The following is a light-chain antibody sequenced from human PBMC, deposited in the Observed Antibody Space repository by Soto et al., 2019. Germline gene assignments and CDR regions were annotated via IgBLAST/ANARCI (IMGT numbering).Light chain of an antibody. CDR2: GTS. CDR3: QQYNDWPPLT. Sequence: EIVLTQFPGTLSLSPGERATLSCRASQSVSSRFLAWYQQKPGQAPRLLIYGTSTRATGVPARFSGSGSGTEFTLTISNLQSEDFAVYYCQQYNDWPPLTFGGGTKVDIK. CDR1: QSVSSRF. J-gene: IGKJ4*01. V-gene: IGKV3-15*01.